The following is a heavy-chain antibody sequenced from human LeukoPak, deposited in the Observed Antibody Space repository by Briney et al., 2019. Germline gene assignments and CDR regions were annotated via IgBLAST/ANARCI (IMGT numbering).Heavy chain of an antibody. V-gene: IGHV3-64D*06. D-gene: IGHD5-12*01. J-gene: IGHJ5*02. Sequence: PGGSLRLSCSASGFIFSTYTMYWVRQAPGKGLEFVSVINGDGRTTYYADSVKGGFTISRDNSKNTLYLQMNSLRAEDTAVYYCVGDQVDNVGWLTWGQGTRVTVSS. CDR2: INGDGRTT. CDR1: GFIFSTYT. CDR3: VGDQVDNVGWLT.